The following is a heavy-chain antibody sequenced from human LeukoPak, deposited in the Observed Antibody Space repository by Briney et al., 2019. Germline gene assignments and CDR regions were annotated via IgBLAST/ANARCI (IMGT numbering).Heavy chain of an antibody. J-gene: IGHJ5*02. CDR2: IYYSGST. CDR1: GGSISSSSYY. D-gene: IGHD3-10*01. V-gene: IGHV4-39*01. CDR3: ARQSGGNWFDP. Sequence: SETLSLTCTVSGGSISSSSYYWGWIRQPPGKGLEWIGSIYYSGSTYYNPSLKSRVTISVDTSKNQSSLKLSSVTAADTAVYYCARQSGGNWFDPWGQGTLVTVSS.